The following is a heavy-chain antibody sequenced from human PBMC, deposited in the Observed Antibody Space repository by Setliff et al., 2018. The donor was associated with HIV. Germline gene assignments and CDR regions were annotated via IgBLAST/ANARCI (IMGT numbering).Heavy chain of an antibody. D-gene: IGHD3-10*01. CDR1: GFTFSDFG. CDR3: ARVYDGSGTTEPYYYMDV. CDR2: ISGSGSII. V-gene: IGHV3-48*04. Sequence: GGSLRLSCAASGFTFSDFGLNWVRQAPGKGLQWVSYISGSGSIIYYADSVKGRFTISRDTAKNSLYLQMNSLRAEDTAVYYCARVYDGSGTTEPYYYMDVWGKGTTVTVSS. J-gene: IGHJ6*03.